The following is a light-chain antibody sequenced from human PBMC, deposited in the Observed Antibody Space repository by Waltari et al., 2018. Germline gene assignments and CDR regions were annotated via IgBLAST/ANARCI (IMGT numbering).Light chain of an antibody. CDR2: AAS. Sequence: DIQLTQSPSLLSASVVDRVTITCRASQGISSFLGWYQQKPGKATNFLIYAASTLQSGVPSRFSGSGSGTEFTLTISSLQDEDFATYYCQQVNAYPLTFGGGTKVEIK. CDR1: QGISSF. V-gene: IGKV1-9*01. CDR3: QQVNAYPLT. J-gene: IGKJ4*01.